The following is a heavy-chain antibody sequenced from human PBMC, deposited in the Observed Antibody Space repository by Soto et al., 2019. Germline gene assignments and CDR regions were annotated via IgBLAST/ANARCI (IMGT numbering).Heavy chain of an antibody. CDR1: GFTFSDHY. V-gene: IGHV3-72*01. D-gene: IGHD1-26*01. CDR2: IRNKANSYTT. CDR3: ARDSGKGAYFDY. Sequence: EVQLVESGGDLVQPGGSQRLSCAASGFTFSDHYMDWVRQAPGKGLEWVGRIRNKANSYTTDYAASVKGRFTISRDDSKVSLYLQMNSLKTEDTAIYYCARDSGKGAYFDYWGHGTLATVSS. J-gene: IGHJ4*01.